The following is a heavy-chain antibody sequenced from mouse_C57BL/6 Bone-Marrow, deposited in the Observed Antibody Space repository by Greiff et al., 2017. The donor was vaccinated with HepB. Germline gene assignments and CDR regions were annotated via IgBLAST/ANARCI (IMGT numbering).Heavy chain of an antibody. CDR2: IDPETGGT. V-gene: IGHV1-15*01. Sequence: QVQLQQSGAELVRPGASVTLSCKASGYTFTDYEMHWVKQTPVHGLEWIGAIDPETGGTAYNQKFKGKAILTADKSSSTAYMELRSLTSEDSAVSYYTRGTVVALDYWGQGTTLTVSS. CDR1: GYTFTDYE. CDR3: TRGTVVALDY. J-gene: IGHJ2*01. D-gene: IGHD1-1*01.